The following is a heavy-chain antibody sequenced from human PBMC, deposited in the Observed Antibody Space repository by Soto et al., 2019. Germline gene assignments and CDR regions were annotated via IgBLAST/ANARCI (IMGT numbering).Heavy chain of an antibody. Sequence: GESLKISCAASGFTFSNAWMNWVRQAPGKGLEWVGRIKSKTDGGTTDYAAPGKGRFTISRDDSKNTLYLQMNSLKTEDTAVYYCTIGGYYDSIELYYYYGMDVWGQGTTVTVSS. CDR2: IKSKTDGGTT. D-gene: IGHD3-22*01. CDR3: TIGGYYDSIELYYYYGMDV. J-gene: IGHJ6*02. V-gene: IGHV3-15*07. CDR1: GFTFSNAW.